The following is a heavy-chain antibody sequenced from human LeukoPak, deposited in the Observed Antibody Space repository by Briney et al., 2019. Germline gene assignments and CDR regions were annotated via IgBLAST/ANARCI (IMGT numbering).Heavy chain of an antibody. Sequence: SETLSLTCTVSGGSISSSSYYWGWIRQPPGKGLEWIGSIYYSGSTYYNPSLKSRVTISVDTSKNQFSLKLSSVTAADTAVYYCARGMQLVRYNWFDPWGQGILVTVSS. V-gene: IGHV4-39*01. CDR2: IYYSGST. D-gene: IGHD6-6*01. CDR3: ARGMQLVRYNWFDP. J-gene: IGHJ5*02. CDR1: GGSISSSSYY.